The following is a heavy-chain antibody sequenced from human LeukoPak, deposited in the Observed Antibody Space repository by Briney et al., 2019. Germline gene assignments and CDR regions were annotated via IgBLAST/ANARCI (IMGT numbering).Heavy chain of an antibody. CDR2: IYTDGNT. D-gene: IGHD6-19*01. J-gene: IGHJ4*02. CDR3: ARDQTVAGD. V-gene: IGHV3-66*01. CDR1: GFTLSSNY. Sequence: PGGSLRLSRAASGFTLSSNYMTWVRQAPGKGLEWVSVIYTDGNTYYADSVKGRFTISRDNSKSTLYLQMNSLRAEDTAVYYCARDQTVAGDWGQGTLVTVSS.